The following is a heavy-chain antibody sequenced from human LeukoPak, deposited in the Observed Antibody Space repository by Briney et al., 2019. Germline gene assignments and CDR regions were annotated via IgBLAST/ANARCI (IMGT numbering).Heavy chain of an antibody. CDR2: ISYDGSNK. V-gene: IGHV3-30*18. J-gene: IGHJ2*01. Sequence: GGSLSLSCAASGFTFRSFGRHWVRQAPGRGREGLAVISYDGSNKYYADSVKGRFTISRDNSKNTLYLQMNSLRAEDTAVYYCAKGPGYCSGGSCFNWYFDLWGRGTLVTVSS. CDR3: AKGPGYCSGGSCFNWYFDL. CDR1: GFTFRSFG. D-gene: IGHD2-15*01.